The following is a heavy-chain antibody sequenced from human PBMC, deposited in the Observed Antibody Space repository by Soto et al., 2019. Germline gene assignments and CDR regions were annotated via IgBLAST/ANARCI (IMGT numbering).Heavy chain of an antibody. V-gene: IGHV2-5*02. CDR1: GFSLNSRGVG. CDR3: VHRVQVDETGMGFDF. CDR2: VYWDDDK. D-gene: IGHD1-1*01. J-gene: IGHJ4*02. Sequence: QITLRESGPALVKPTQTLTLTCTFSGFSLNSRGVGVGWVRQPPGKALEWLAIVYWDDDKRYRPSLRSRLSIRKDTPQTQVVLTLTNTDPVDTATYYCVHRVQVDETGMGFDFWGKGSLVTVSS.